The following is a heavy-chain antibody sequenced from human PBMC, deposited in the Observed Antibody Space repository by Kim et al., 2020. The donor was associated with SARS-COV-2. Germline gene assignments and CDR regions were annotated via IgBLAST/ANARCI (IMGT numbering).Heavy chain of an antibody. CDR3: AKADEWLLPDY. Sequence: SADSVKGRFAISRDNAKNSLYLQMNSLRAEDTALYYCAKADEWLLPDYWGQGTLVTVSS. V-gene: IGHV3-9*01. D-gene: IGHD6-19*01. J-gene: IGHJ4*02.